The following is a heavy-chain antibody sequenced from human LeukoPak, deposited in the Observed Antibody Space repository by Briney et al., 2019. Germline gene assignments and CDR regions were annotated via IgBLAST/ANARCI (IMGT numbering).Heavy chain of an antibody. CDR3: ARRAGAYSHPYDY. CDR2: INSDGSSI. J-gene: IGHJ4*02. V-gene: IGHV3-74*03. D-gene: IGHD4/OR15-4a*01. Sequence: GGSLRLSCAASGFTFSSYWMHWVRQAPGKGLVWVSRINSDGSSIMYADSVKGRFTISRDNSKNTLYLQMNSLRAEDTAVYYCARRAGAYSHPYDYWGQGTLVTVSS. CDR1: GFTFSSYW.